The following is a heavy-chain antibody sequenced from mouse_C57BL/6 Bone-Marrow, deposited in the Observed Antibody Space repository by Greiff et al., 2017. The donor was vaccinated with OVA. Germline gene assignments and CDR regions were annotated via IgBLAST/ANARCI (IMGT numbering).Heavy chain of an antibody. J-gene: IGHJ3*01. CDR3: TTRDSYGSPWVAY. CDR2: IDPENGDT. Sequence: EVQLQQSGAELVRPGASVKLSCTSSGFNFTADYMHWVQQRPEQGLEWIGWIDPENGDTDYPSKFQGKATITVDTSSSTAYLQLSSLTSEDTAVYYCTTRDSYGSPWVAYWGRGTRVTVSA. V-gene: IGHV14-4*01. D-gene: IGHD1-1*01. CDR1: GFNFTADY.